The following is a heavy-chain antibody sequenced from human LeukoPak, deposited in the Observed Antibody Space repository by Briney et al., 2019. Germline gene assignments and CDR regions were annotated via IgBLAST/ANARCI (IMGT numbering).Heavy chain of an antibody. CDR2: ISGGGGST. Sequence: GGSLRLSCAASGFTFSDYYMSWIRQAPGKGLEWVSTISGGGGSTYYADSVKGRFTISRDNSKNTLYLQVNSLRAEDTAVYYCAKGGKWDVTPFDYWGQGTLVTVSS. V-gene: IGHV3-23*01. J-gene: IGHJ4*02. CDR1: GFTFSDYY. CDR3: AKGGKWDVTPFDY. D-gene: IGHD1-26*01.